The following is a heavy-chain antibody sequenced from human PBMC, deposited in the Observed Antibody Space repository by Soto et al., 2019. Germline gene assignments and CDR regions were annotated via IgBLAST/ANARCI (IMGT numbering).Heavy chain of an antibody. Sequence: QVLLVESGGGLVKPGGFLRLSCAASGFIFSDNYMSWIRQAPGKGLEWVSYISTSGHYTNYADSVKGRFTISRDNAKNSLYLQMNSLRAEDTAVYYCARDGNYGDNPFDIWGQGTMVTVSS. J-gene: IGHJ3*02. CDR2: ISTSGHYT. CDR3: ARDGNYGDNPFDI. V-gene: IGHV3-11*06. CDR1: GFIFSDNY. D-gene: IGHD4-17*01.